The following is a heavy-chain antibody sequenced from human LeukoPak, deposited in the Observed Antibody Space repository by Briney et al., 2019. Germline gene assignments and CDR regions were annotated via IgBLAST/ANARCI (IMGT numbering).Heavy chain of an antibody. CDR2: ISGSGGST. D-gene: IGHD3-3*01. Sequence: PGGSLRLSCAASGFTFSSYAMSWVRQAPGKGLEWVSAISGSGGSTYYAGSVKGRFTISRDNSKNTLYLQMNSLRAEDTAVYYCAKDRGVVIDAFDIWGQGTMVTVSS. V-gene: IGHV3-23*01. CDR3: AKDRGVVIDAFDI. CDR1: GFTFSSYA. J-gene: IGHJ3*02.